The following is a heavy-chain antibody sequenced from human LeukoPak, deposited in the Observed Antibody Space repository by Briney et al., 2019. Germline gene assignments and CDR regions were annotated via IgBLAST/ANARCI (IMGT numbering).Heavy chain of an antibody. Sequence: PGGSLSLSCAASGFPLSNHWMTWVRQAPGKGLEWVATITQGGTAKFNLDSVKGGFTISGNNAKNSLYLQMNSLRAEETAVYYCAREPFELWGQGTLVTVSS. D-gene: IGHD1-26*01. CDR2: ITQGGTAK. CDR3: AREPFEL. J-gene: IGHJ4*02. CDR1: GFPLSNHW. V-gene: IGHV3-7*01.